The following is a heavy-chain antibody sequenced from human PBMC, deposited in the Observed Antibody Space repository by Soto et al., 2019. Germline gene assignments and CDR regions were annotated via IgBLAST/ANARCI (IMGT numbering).Heavy chain of an antibody. J-gene: IGHJ6*02. CDR2: INSDGSDT. CDR3: AREGGSCSGGRCTHRYFYGMDV. Sequence: EVQLEESGGGLVQPGGSLRVSCAASGFTFSRFWMHWVRQAPGMGLVWVSRINSDGSDTNYADSVKGRFTISRDNAKNTLYLQMNSLRAEDTAVYYCAREGGSCSGGRCTHRYFYGMDVWGQGTTVTVSS. CDR1: GFTFSRFW. D-gene: IGHD2-15*01. V-gene: IGHV3-74*01.